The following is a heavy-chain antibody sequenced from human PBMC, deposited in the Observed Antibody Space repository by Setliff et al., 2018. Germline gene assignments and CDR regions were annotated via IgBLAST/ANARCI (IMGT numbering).Heavy chain of an antibody. CDR2: NSAYNGYI. CDR1: GYTFSNYG. J-gene: IGHJ3*02. D-gene: IGHD2-2*01. V-gene: IGHV1-18*01. Sequence: ASVKVSCKASGYTFSNYGLSWVRQAPGQGLEWTGWNSAYNGYIIYAQKLQGRVTMTTDTSTSTAYMEVRSLRSDDTAVYYCARAPGTVVVPASRSAFDIWGQGTMVTVSS. CDR3: ARAPGTVVVPASRSAFDI.